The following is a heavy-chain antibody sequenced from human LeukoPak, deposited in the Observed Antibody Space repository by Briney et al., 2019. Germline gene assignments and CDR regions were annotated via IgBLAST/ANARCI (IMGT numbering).Heavy chain of an antibody. CDR3: AKGYYYDSSGYYQHFDH. CDR2: ISYDGSNQ. Sequence: PGGSLRLSCAASGFTFSSFGIHWVRQAPGKGLERVALISYDGSNQYYADSVKGRFTISRDNSKNTLYLQMNSLRAEDTAVYYCAKGYYYDSSGYYQHFDHWGQGTLVTVSS. CDR1: GFTFSSFG. J-gene: IGHJ4*02. D-gene: IGHD3-22*01. V-gene: IGHV3-30*18.